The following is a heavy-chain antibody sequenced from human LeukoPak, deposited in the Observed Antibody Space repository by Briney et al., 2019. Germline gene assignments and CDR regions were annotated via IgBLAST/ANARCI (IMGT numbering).Heavy chain of an antibody. V-gene: IGHV3-23*01. CDR1: GFTFSSYA. CDR3: AKGVKVPLLRYFSYYMDV. Sequence: GGSLRLSCAASGFTFSSYAMSWVRQAPGKGLEWVSAISGSGSSTYYADSVKGRFTISRDNSKNTLYLQMNSLRAEDTAVYYCAKGVKVPLLRYFSYYMDVWGKGTTVTISS. CDR2: ISGSGSST. D-gene: IGHD3-9*01. J-gene: IGHJ6*03.